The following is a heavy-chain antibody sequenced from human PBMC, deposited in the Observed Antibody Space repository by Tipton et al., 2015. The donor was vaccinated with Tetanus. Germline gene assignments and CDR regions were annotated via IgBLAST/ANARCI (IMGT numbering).Heavy chain of an antibody. CDR1: GDSIRSGDHQ. CDR2: ISPSGRS. V-gene: IGHV4-61*08. D-gene: IGHD3-3*01. J-gene: IGHJ4*02. Sequence: TLSLTCTVSGDSIRSGDHQWNWIRQPPGKGLEWLAYISPSGRSNSNYSLKSRITISQDKSKNQFSLKLTSVTAADTAVYYCARANYDFPNKGPFDFWGQGILVLVSS. CDR3: ARANYDFPNKGPFDF.